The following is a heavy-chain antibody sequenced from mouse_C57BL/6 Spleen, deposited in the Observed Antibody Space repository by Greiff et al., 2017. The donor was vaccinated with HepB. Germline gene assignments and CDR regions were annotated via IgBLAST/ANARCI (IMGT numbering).Heavy chain of an antibody. CDR3: ARTGRYDYGYSCFAY. V-gene: IGHV1-72*01. D-gene: IGHD2-4*01. CDR2: IDPNRGGT. J-gene: IGHJ3*01. Sequence: QVQLQQPGAELVKPGASVKLSCKASGYTFTSYWMHWVKQRPGRGLEWIGRIDPNRGGTKYNEKFKSKATLTVDKPSSTAYMQLSSLTSEDSAIYYCARTGRYDYGYSCFAYWGQGTLVTVSA. CDR1: GYTFTSYW.